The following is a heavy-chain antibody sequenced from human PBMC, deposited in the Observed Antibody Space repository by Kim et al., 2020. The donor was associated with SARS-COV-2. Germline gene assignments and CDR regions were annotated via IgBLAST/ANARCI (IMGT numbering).Heavy chain of an antibody. Sequence: GGSLRLSCAASGFTFSDYYMSWIRQAPGKGLEWVSYISSSGSTIYYADSVKGRFTISRDNAKNSLYLQMNSLRAEDTAVYYCARGERNWYSSGWYKLGNWFDPWGQGTLVTVSS. D-gene: IGHD6-19*01. CDR2: ISSSGSTI. CDR1: GFTFSDYY. V-gene: IGHV3-11*04. J-gene: IGHJ5*02. CDR3: ARGERNWYSSGWYKLGNWFDP.